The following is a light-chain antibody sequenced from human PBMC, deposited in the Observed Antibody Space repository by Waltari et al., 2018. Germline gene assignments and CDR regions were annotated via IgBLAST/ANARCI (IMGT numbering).Light chain of an antibody. CDR3: QQSFNSPYT. J-gene: IGKJ2*01. CDR1: QTISSS. Sequence: DIQMTQSPSSLSASVGDRVTITCRASQTISSSLSWYQQKPGKAPKLLISAASNMRSGVPSRFSGSVSGTDFTLTISSLQPEDVATYYCQQSFNSPYTFGQGTKLEI. CDR2: AAS. V-gene: IGKV1-39*01.